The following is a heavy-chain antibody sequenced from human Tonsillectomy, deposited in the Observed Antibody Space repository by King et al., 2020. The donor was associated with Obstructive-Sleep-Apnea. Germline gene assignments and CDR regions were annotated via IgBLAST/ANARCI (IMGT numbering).Heavy chain of an antibody. CDR1: GGSISSYY. D-gene: IGHD6-13*01. Sequence: VQLQESGPGLVKPSETLSLTCTVSGGSISSYYWSWIRQPPGKGLEWLGYIYYSGSTNYNPSLKNRVTISVDKSKKQFSLKLSSVTAADTAGYYCARTLSIAAAGTGWYIDLWGRGTLVTVSS. J-gene: IGHJ2*01. V-gene: IGHV4-59*01. CDR2: IYYSGST. CDR3: ARTLSIAAAGTGWYIDL.